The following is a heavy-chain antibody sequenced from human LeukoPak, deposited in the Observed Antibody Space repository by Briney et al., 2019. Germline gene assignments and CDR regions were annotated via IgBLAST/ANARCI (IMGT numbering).Heavy chain of an antibody. J-gene: IGHJ4*02. CDR3: ARRSVEEYYDC. Sequence: GGSLRLSGAASGFTFSSYAMSWVRQAPGKGLEWVSVIYSAGITHYADSVKGRFTISRDNSKNTLYLQMNSLRAEDTAVYYCARRSVEEYYDCWGQGTLVTVSS. D-gene: IGHD1-26*01. CDR1: GFTFSSYA. CDR2: IYSAGIT. V-gene: IGHV3-66*02.